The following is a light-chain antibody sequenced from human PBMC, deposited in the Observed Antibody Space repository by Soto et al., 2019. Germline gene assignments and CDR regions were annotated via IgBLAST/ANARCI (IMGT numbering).Light chain of an antibody. J-gene: IGKJ3*01. Sequence: EIVLTQSPATLSLSPGERATLSCRASQSVSSYLAWYQQKPGQAPRLLIYDASNRATGIPARFSGSGSGTDFTPTISSLEPEDFAVYYCQQRSNWPPLLTFGPGTKVDIK. CDR2: DAS. V-gene: IGKV3-11*01. CDR3: QQRSNWPPLLT. CDR1: QSVSSY.